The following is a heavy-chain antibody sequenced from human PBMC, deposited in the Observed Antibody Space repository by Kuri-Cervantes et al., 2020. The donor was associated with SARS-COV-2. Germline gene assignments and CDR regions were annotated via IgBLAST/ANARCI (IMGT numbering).Heavy chain of an antibody. D-gene: IGHD5-12*01. V-gene: IGHV3-48*03. J-gene: IGHJ4*02. CDR1: GFTFSNYE. Sequence: GGSLRLSCAASGFTFSNYEMNWVRQAPRKGLEWLSYISTSGNTIYYADSVKGRFTISRDNAKNSLYLQMNILRAEDTAVYYCAREFYSGYDPYFDYWGQGTLVTVSS. CDR2: ISTSGNTI. CDR3: AREFYSGYDPYFDY.